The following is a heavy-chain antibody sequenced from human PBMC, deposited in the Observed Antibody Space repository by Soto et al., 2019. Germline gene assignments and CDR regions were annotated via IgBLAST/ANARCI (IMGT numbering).Heavy chain of an antibody. Sequence: GGSLRLSCAASGFTFSDYYMSWIRQAPGKGLEWVSYISSSGSTIYYADSVKGRFTISSDNAKNSLYLQMNSLRAEDTAVYYCARTGWRSSGWYAFDIWGQGTMVTVSS. D-gene: IGHD6-19*01. CDR2: ISSSGSTI. CDR1: GFTFSDYY. J-gene: IGHJ3*02. CDR3: ARTGWRSSGWYAFDI. V-gene: IGHV3-11*01.